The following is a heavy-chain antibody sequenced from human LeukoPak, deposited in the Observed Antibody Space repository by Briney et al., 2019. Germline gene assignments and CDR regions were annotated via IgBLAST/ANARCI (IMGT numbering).Heavy chain of an antibody. CDR3: AKDPMVRGVTAYYFDY. CDR1: GFTFDDYA. V-gene: IGHV3-9*01. CDR2: ISWNSGSI. Sequence: GGSLRLSCAASGFTFDDYAMHWVRQAPGKGLEWVSGISWNSGSISYADSVKGRFTISRDNAKNSLYLQMNSLRAEDTALYYCAKDPMVRGVTAYYFDYWGQGTLVTVSS. J-gene: IGHJ4*02. D-gene: IGHD3-10*01.